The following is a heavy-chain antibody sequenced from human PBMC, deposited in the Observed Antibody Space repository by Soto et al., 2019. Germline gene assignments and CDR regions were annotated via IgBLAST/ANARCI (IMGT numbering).Heavy chain of an antibody. Sequence: QVQLVQSGAEVKKPGASVKVSCKASGYTFTSYYMHWVRQAPGQGLEWMGIINPSGGSTSYAQKCQGRVNLTRDTSTSTVYMALSSLRSEDTAVYYRASPQHYDFWRGLGGGGGMDVWGQGTTVTVSS. J-gene: IGHJ6*02. D-gene: IGHD3-3*01. CDR1: GYTFTSYY. CDR2: INPSGGST. CDR3: ASPQHYDFWRGLGGGGGMDV. V-gene: IGHV1-46*01.